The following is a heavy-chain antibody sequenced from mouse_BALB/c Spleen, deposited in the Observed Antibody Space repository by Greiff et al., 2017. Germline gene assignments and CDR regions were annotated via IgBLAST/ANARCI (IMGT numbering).Heavy chain of an antibody. CDR1: GFTFSSYA. CDR2: ISSGGST. Sequence: DVMLVESGGGLVKPGGSLKLSCAASGFTFSSYAMSWVRQTPEKRLEWVASISSGGSTYYPDSVKGRFTISRDNARNILYLQMSSLKSEDTAMYYCTRDNYPYYFDYWGQGTTLTVSS. CDR3: TRDNYPYYFDY. D-gene: IGHD1-1*01. J-gene: IGHJ2*01. V-gene: IGHV5-6-5*01.